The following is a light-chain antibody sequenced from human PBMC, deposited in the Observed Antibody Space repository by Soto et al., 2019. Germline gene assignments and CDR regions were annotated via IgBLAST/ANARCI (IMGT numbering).Light chain of an antibody. V-gene: IGKV3-20*01. CDR2: GAS. J-gene: IGKJ3*01. Sequence: EIVLTQSPGTLSLSPGERATLSCRASQSVSSNFLAWYQQKPGQAPRLLIYGASNRATAITDRFSGSGSGTDFTLTISRREPEDFAVYYCRQYGSSPFTFGPGTKVDIK. CDR1: QSVSSNF. CDR3: RQYGSSPFT.